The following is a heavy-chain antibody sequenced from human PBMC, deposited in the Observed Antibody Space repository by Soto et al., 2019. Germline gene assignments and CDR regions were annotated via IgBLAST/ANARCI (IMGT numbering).Heavy chain of an antibody. CDR1: GGTFGSYA. Sequence: QVQLVQSGAEVKKPGSSVKVSCKASGGTFGSYAISWVRQAPGQGLEWMGGIIPIFGTANYAQKFQGRVTITADESTSTAYMELSSLRSEDTAVYYCARVKEGTAMVTSFDYWGQGTLVTVSS. D-gene: IGHD5-18*01. J-gene: IGHJ4*02. CDR3: ARVKEGTAMVTSFDY. CDR2: IIPIFGTA. V-gene: IGHV1-69*01.